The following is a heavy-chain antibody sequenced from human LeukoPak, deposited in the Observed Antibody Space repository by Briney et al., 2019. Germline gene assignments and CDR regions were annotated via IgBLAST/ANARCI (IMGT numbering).Heavy chain of an antibody. Sequence: GGSLRLSCAASGFTFSSYAMHWVRQAPGKGLEWVAVISYDGSNKYYADSVKGRFTISRDNSKNTLYLQMNSLRAEDTAVYYCARDHLVRGVIAGASWFDHWGQGTLVIVSA. CDR1: GFTFSSYA. J-gene: IGHJ5*02. V-gene: IGHV3-30*04. CDR2: ISYDGSNK. CDR3: ARDHLVRGVIAGASWFDH. D-gene: IGHD3-10*01.